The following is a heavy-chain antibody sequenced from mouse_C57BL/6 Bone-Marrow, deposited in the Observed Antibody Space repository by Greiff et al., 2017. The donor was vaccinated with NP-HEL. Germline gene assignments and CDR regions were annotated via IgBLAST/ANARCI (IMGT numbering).Heavy chain of an antibody. Sequence: QVQLQQSGAELARPGASVKLSCKASGYTFTSYGISWVKQRNGQGLEWIGEIYPRSGNTYYNEKFKGKGTLTADKSSSTAYMELRRLTSEDAAVYYWARRGQLMLHDYWDQGTTLTVYS. J-gene: IGHJ2*01. CDR1: GYTFTSYG. D-gene: IGHD3-2*02. V-gene: IGHV1-81*01. CDR3: ARRGQLMLHDY. CDR2: IYPRSGNT.